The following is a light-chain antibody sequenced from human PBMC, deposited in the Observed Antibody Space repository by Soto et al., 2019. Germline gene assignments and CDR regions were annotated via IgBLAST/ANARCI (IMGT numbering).Light chain of an antibody. CDR1: QSVSSIY. V-gene: IGKV3-20*01. CDR2: GAS. Sequence: EIVSTQSPGTLSLSPGERATLSCRASQSVSSIYLAWYQQKPGQAPRLLIYGASSRATGIPDRFSGSGSGTDFTLTISRLEPEDFAVYYCQQYGSSRWTFGQGTKVEI. CDR3: QQYGSSRWT. J-gene: IGKJ1*01.